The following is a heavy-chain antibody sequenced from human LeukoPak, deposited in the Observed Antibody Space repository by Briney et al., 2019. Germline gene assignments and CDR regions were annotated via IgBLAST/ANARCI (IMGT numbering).Heavy chain of an antibody. J-gene: IGHJ3*02. Sequence: GGSLRLSCAASGFTFSSYSMNWVRQAPGKGLEWVSSISSSSSYIYYADSVKGRFTISRDNARKSLYLQMNSLRAEDTAVYYCARDLGYYDSSGYYSDAFDIWGQGTMVTVSS. CDR1: GFTFSSYS. CDR3: ARDLGYYDSSGYYSDAFDI. CDR2: ISSSSSYI. D-gene: IGHD3-22*01. V-gene: IGHV3-21*01.